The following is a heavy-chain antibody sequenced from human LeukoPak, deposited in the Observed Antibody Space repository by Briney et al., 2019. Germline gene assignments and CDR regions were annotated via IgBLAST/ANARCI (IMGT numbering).Heavy chain of an antibody. J-gene: IGHJ4*02. CDR3: ARSRGYSGYDLNFDY. Sequence: ASVKVSCTASGGTFSSYAFSWVRQAPGQGLEWMGWISAYNGNTNYAQKLQGRVTMTTDTSTSTAYMELRSLRSDDTAVYYCARSRGYSGYDLNFDYWGQGTLVTVSS. D-gene: IGHD5-12*01. V-gene: IGHV1-18*01. CDR2: ISAYNGNT. CDR1: GGTFSSYA.